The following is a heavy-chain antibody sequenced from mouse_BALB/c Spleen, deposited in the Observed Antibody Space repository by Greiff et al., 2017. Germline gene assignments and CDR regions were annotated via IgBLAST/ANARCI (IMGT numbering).Heavy chain of an antibody. CDR3: ARGDYYGSRGYFDY. J-gene: IGHJ2*01. V-gene: IGHV5-4*02. D-gene: IGHD1-1*01. CDR1: GFTFSDYY. Sequence: DVKLVESGGGLVKPGGSLKLSCAASGFTFSDYYMYWVRQTPEKRLEWVATISDGGSYTYYPDSVKGRFTISRDNAKNNLYLQMSSLKSEDTAMYYCARGDYYGSRGYFDYWGQGTTLTVSS. CDR2: ISDGGSYT.